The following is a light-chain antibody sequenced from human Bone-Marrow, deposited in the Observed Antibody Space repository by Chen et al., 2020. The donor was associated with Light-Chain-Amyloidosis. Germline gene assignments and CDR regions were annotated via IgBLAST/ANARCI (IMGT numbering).Light chain of an antibody. V-gene: IGLV2-23*01. CDR1: NSDVGNYHL. J-gene: IGLJ3*02. Sequence: QSALTQPASVSGSPGQSITISCTASNSDVGNYHLVSWYQHHPGKAPKLIIYGDFKRPSGVSNRFSGSKSGNTASLTISGLQNEDEAHYHCCAYTGSSTWVFGGGTKLTVL. CDR2: GDF. CDR3: CAYTGSSTWV.